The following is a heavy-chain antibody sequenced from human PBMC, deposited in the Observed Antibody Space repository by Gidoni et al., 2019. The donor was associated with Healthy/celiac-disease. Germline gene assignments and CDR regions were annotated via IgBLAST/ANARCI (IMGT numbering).Heavy chain of an antibody. J-gene: IGHJ4*02. Sequence: QVQLVESGGGVVQPGRSLGPPCAASGFPFSSYAMHWVRQAPGKGLEWVAVISYDGSNKYYADSVKGRFTISRDNSKNTLYLQMNSLRAEDTAVYYCARGDSSGYYPLDYWGQGTLVTVSS. CDR1: GFPFSSYA. V-gene: IGHV3-30-3*01. D-gene: IGHD3-22*01. CDR2: ISYDGSNK. CDR3: ARGDSSGYYPLDY.